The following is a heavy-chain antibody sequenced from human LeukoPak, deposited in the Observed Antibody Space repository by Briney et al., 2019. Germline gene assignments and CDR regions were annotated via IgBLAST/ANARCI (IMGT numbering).Heavy chain of an antibody. Sequence: SETLSLTCTVSGGSISSGDYYWSWIRQPPGKGLEWIGYIYYSGSTYYNPSLKSRVTMSVDTSKNQFSLKLSSVTAADTAVYYCARGGDYGDYCDYWGQGTLVTVSS. CDR2: IYYSGST. CDR1: GGSISSGDYY. CDR3: ARGGDYGDYCDY. J-gene: IGHJ4*02. V-gene: IGHV4-30-4*01. D-gene: IGHD4-17*01.